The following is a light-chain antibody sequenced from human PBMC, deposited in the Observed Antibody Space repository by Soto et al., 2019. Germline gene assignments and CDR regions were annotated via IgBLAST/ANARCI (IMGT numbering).Light chain of an antibody. CDR1: QSVSNNY. J-gene: IGKJ5*01. V-gene: IGKV3D-20*02. CDR2: GAS. Sequence: EIVLTQSPATLSLSPGERATLSCRASQSVSNNYLAWYQQKPGQAPRLLIYGASNRATGIPDRFSGSGSGTEFTLTISSLQSEDFATYYCQQSYTTPITFGQGTRLEIK. CDR3: QQSYTTPIT.